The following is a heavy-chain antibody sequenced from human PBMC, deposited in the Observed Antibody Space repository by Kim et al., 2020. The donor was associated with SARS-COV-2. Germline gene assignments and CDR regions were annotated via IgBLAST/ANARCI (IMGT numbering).Heavy chain of an antibody. CDR3: EREGYSSGRYVY. CDR1: GCSISSSSYY. J-gene: IGHJ4*02. D-gene: IGHD6-19*01. CDR2: IYYSGST. Sequence: SETLSLTCTVSGCSISSSSYYWGWIRQPPGKGLEWIGSIYYSGSTYYNSSLKSRVTISVDTSKNQFSLKLSSVNAADTALYDCEREGYSSGRYVYWVQG. V-gene: IGHV4-39*07.